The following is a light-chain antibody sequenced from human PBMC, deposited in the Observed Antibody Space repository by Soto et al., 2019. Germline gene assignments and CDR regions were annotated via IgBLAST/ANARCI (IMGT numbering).Light chain of an antibody. CDR3: QYYNTFSGT. CDR2: KAS. CDR1: QSINRW. V-gene: IGKV1-5*03. J-gene: IGKJ1*01. Sequence: DIEMTPSPSTLPASVGVRVTITCRARQSINRWLAWYQQKPGKAPKLLIHKASSLESGVPSRFRGSGSGTEFTLTISSLQPDDFETYYCQYYNTFSGTFGQGTKVDIK.